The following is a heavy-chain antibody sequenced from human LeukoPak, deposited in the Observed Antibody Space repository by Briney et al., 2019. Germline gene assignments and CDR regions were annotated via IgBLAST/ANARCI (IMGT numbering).Heavy chain of an antibody. CDR3: ASDTGVVVPADYYYYYMDV. Sequence: PSETLSLTCTVSGGSISSGSYYWSWIRQPAGKGLEWIGRIYTSGSTNYNPSLKSRVTMSVDTSKNQFSLKLSSVTAADTAVYYCASDTGVVVPADYYYYYMDVWGKGTTVTVSS. J-gene: IGHJ6*03. CDR1: GGSISSGSYY. CDR2: IYTSGST. D-gene: IGHD2-2*01. V-gene: IGHV4-61*02.